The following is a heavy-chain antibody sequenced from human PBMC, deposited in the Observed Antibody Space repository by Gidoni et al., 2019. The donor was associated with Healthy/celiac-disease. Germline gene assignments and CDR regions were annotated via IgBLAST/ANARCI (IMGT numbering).Heavy chain of an antibody. CDR1: GFTFSSYA. CDR3: AGEVPAAILGSRGP. J-gene: IGHJ5*02. D-gene: IGHD2-2*01. Sequence: EVQLLESGGGLVQPGGSLSLSCAASGFTFSSYAMSWVRQAPGKGLEWVSAIRGSVGSTYYADSVKGRFTISRDNSKNTLYLQMNSLRAEDTAVYYCAGEVPAAILGSRGPWGQGTLVTVSS. CDR2: IRGSVGST. V-gene: IGHV3-23*01.